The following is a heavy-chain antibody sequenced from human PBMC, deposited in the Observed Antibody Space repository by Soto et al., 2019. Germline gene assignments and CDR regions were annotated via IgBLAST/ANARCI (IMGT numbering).Heavy chain of an antibody. CDR2: ITWNSGFI. CDR3: VRGVTAIDY. V-gene: IGHV3-9*01. J-gene: IGHJ4*02. D-gene: IGHD3-10*01. Sequence: DVQLVESGGGLEEPGRSLRLSCAASGFTFDDYAMHWVRQAPGKGLEWVSGITWNSGFIGYADSVKGRFTISRDNAKKSLYLQINSLRAEDTALYYCVRGVTAIDYWGQGTLVTVSS. CDR1: GFTFDDYA.